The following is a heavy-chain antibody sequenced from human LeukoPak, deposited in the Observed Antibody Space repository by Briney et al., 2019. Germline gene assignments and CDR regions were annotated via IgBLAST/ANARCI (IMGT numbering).Heavy chain of an antibody. V-gene: IGHV3-30*02. CDR3: ARVNINNWHSCDY. CDR2: IWFDGSNK. J-gene: IGHJ4*02. CDR1: GFIFSNDA. Sequence: GGSLRLSCAASGFIFSNDAMHWVRQAPGKGLEWVAFIWFDGSNKHYADSVKGRITISRDNSEDTLYLQMNSLRAEDTAVYYCARVNINNWHSCDYWGQGTLVTVSS. D-gene: IGHD1-1*01.